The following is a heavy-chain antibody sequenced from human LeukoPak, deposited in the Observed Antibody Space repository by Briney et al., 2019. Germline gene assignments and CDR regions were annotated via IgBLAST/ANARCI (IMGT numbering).Heavy chain of an antibody. D-gene: IGHD2-2*01. CDR1: GFTGSRSF. CDR2: VNAGGTT. V-gene: IGHV3-66*01. J-gene: IGHJ6*03. CDR3: ARCGMPYYYYYMDV. Sequence: GGSLRLFCAASGFTGSRSFMSWVRLAPGEGLGWVSVVNAGGTTYYADSVKGRFTISRDNSKNTLYLQMNSLRAEDTAVYYCARCGMPYYYYYMDVWGKGTTVTVSS.